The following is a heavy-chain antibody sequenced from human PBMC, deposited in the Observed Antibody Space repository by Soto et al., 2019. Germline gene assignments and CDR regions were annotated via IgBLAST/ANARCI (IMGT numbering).Heavy chain of an antibody. Sequence: SETLSLTCTVSGGSISSSSYYWGWIRQPPGKGLEWIGSIYYSGSTYYNPSLKSRVTVSVDTSKNQFSLKLSSVTAADTAVYYCARHPPRQLLPNYFDYWGQGTLVTVSS. V-gene: IGHV4-39*01. CDR2: IYYSGST. D-gene: IGHD2-2*01. CDR3: ARHPPRQLLPNYFDY. CDR1: GGSISSSSYY. J-gene: IGHJ4*02.